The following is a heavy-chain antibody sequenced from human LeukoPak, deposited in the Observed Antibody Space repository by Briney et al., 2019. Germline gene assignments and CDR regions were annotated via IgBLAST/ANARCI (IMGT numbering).Heavy chain of an antibody. D-gene: IGHD4-17*01. Sequence: GGSLRLSCAASGFIVSSNYMSWVRQAPGKGLEWVSVIYSGGSTYHADSVKGRFTISRDKSKNTLYLQMNSLRVEDTAVYYCATSHGAYAKGAFDIWGRGTMVTVSS. V-gene: IGHV3-53*01. J-gene: IGHJ3*02. CDR1: GFIVSSNY. CDR3: ATSHGAYAKGAFDI. CDR2: IYSGGST.